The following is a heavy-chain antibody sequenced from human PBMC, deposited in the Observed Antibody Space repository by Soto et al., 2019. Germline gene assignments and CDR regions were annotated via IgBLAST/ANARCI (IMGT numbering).Heavy chain of an antibody. CDR3: AKGEVRGIIPSYFDY. J-gene: IGHJ4*02. V-gene: IGHV3-30*18. CDR2: ISNDGSNE. CDR1: GFTFRWFG. Sequence: VGSLRLSCAGSGFTFRWFGMNWVRQAPGKGLEWVARISNDGSNEYYVDSVKGRFTISRDNSKNTLYLQMDSLRAEDTAVYYCAKGEVRGIIPSYFDYWGLGTLVTVSS. D-gene: IGHD3-10*01.